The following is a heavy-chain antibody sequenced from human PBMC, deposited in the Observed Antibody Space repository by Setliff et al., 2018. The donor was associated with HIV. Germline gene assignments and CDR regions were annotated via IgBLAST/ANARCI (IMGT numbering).Heavy chain of an antibody. D-gene: IGHD3-9*01. CDR1: GYSFPNDW. Sequence: PGESLKISCKASGYSFPNDWIGWVRQMPGKGLEWVAITFPGDSETRYSPSFEGQVTISADRSINTVYLQWSSLRASDTAIYYCTRHPLRPGIAGYFYFVDVWGTGTTVTVSS. CDR3: TRHPLRPGIAGYFYFVDV. CDR2: TFPGDSET. V-gene: IGHV5-51*01. J-gene: IGHJ6*03.